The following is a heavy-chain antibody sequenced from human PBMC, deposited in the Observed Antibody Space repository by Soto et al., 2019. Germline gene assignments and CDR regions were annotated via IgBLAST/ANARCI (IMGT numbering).Heavy chain of an antibody. CDR3: AKDLLRVLVTDTS. CDR2: ISSRGDSR. J-gene: IGHJ4*02. Sequence: EVQLLESGGGLVRPGGPLRLSCAASGFTFSTYAMNWVRQIPGKGLEWVSAISSRGDSRYYADSVKGRFSVSRDNSKNTLYLQMNSLRAEDTAVYFCAKDLLRVLVTDTSWGQGTLVTVS. CDR1: GFTFSTYA. V-gene: IGHV3-23*01. D-gene: IGHD2-21*02.